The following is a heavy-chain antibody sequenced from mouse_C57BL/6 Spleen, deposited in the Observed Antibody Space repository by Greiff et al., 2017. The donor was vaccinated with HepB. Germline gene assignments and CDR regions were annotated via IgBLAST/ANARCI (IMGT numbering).Heavy chain of an antibody. CDR3: ARWGGRGYAMDY. CDR2: IYPGSGNT. Sequence: VQLQQSGAELVRPGASVKLSCKASGYTFTDYYINWVKQRPGQGLEWIARIYPGSGNTYYNEKFKGKATLTAEKSSSTAYMQLSSLTSEDSAVYFCARWGGRGYAMDYWGQGTSVTVSS. CDR1: GYTFTDYY. V-gene: IGHV1-76*01. J-gene: IGHJ4*01.